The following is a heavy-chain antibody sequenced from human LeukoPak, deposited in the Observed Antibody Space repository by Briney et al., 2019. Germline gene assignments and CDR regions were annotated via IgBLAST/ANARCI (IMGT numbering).Heavy chain of an antibody. CDR3: ARGGNSYDSSGYWRS. D-gene: IGHD3-22*01. CDR2: INHSGST. Sequence: SETLSLTCAVYGGSFSGYYWSWIRQPPGKGLEWIGEINHSGSTNYNPSLKSRVTISVDTSKNQFSLKLSSVTAADTAVYYCARGGNSYDSSGYWRSWGQGTLVTVSS. CDR1: GGSFSGYY. V-gene: IGHV4-34*01. J-gene: IGHJ4*02.